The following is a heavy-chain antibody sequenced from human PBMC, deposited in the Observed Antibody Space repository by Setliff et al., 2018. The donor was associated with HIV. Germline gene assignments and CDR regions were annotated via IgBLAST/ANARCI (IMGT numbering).Heavy chain of an antibody. J-gene: IGHJ6*03. Sequence: GESLKISCKGSGYSFTNYWIGWVRQVPGKGLEWMGLIYPGDSDTRYSPSFQGQVTISADKSISPAYLQWSGLKASDTAMYYCARQKRRIVGATKWIGDYYDMDVWGKGTTVTVSS. CDR2: IYPGDSDT. CDR3: ARQKRRIVGATKWIGDYYDMDV. V-gene: IGHV5-51*01. CDR1: GYSFTNYW. D-gene: IGHD1-26*01.